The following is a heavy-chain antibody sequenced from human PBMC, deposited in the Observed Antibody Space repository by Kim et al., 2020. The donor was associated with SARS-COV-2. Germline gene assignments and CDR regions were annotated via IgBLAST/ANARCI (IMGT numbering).Heavy chain of an antibody. V-gene: IGHV3-30*18. J-gene: IGHJ1*01. CDR1: GFTFSSYG. Sequence: GGSLRLSCAASGFTFSSYGMHWVRQAPGKGLEWVAVISYDGSNKYYADSVKGRFTISRDNSKNTLYLQMNSLRAEDTAVYYCAKGVDDKYYDSSGYAWG. D-gene: IGHD3-22*01. CDR3: AKGVDDKYYDSSGYA. CDR2: ISYDGSNK.